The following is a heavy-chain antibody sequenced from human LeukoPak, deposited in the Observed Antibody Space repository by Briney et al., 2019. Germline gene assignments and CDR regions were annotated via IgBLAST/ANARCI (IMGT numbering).Heavy chain of an antibody. Sequence: PSETLSLTCSVSDGSINSYYWNWIRRPPGKGLEWIGYIYYNGNTNYSPSLKSRVTMSVDTSKNQFSLKLSSVTAADTAVYYCARAGYGDYADAFDIWGQGTMVTVSS. CDR1: DGSINSYY. V-gene: IGHV4-59*01. CDR2: IYYNGNT. J-gene: IGHJ3*02. D-gene: IGHD4-17*01. CDR3: ARAGYGDYADAFDI.